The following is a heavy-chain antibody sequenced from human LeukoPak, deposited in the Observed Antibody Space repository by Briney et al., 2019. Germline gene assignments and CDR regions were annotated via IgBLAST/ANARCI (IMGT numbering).Heavy chain of an antibody. V-gene: IGHV4-4*02. Sequence: SGTLSLTCGVSGGSISNTNWWSWVRQPPGQGLEWIGEISLTGLTHYNPSLESRVTVPLDKSKNQLSLNLTSVTAADTAVYYCSRETGAFSPFGYWGQGTLVTVLS. CDR1: GGSISNTNW. CDR3: SRETGAFSPFGY. D-gene: IGHD7-27*01. CDR2: ISLTGLT. J-gene: IGHJ4*02.